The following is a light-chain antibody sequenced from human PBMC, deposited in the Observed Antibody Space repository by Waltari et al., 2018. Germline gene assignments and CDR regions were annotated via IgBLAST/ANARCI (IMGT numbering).Light chain of an antibody. V-gene: IGLV1-47*01. CDR1: SSNTGSHY. CDR3: AAWDESMSGSV. Sequence: QPVLPEPPSASGSPGQRGTLCCSGSSSNTGSHYVYSYQQLPPTAPELLIYRNNQRPSGVLARLSGSKSGTTASVAISGRRSEDEADYYCAAWDESMSGSVFGGGTKLTVL. J-gene: IGLJ3*02. CDR2: RNN.